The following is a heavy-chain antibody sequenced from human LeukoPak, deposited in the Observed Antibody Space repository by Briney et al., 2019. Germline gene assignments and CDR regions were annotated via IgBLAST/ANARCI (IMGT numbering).Heavy chain of an antibody. V-gene: IGHV3-30*02. CDR3: ARGHTAVTRHFDF. J-gene: IGHJ4*02. Sequence: PGGSLRLSCTTSGFIFSNYGMHWVRQAPGKGLEWVAFIRHDGSNKYYADSVKGRCTISRDNSKKTVYLQMNSLRAEDTAVYYCARGHTAVTRHFDFWGQGILVTVSS. CDR2: IRHDGSNK. CDR1: GFIFSNYG. D-gene: IGHD4-17*01.